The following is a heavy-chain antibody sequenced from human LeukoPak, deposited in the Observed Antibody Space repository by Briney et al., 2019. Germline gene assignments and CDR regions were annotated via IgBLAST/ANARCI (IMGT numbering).Heavy chain of an antibody. Sequence: ASVKVSCKASGGTFSSYAISGVRQAPGQGLEWMGRIIPILGIANYAQKFQGRVTITGDKSTSTAYMELSSLRSEDTAVYCCASASEYYGSGMNYWGQGTLVTVSS. CDR2: IIPILGIA. V-gene: IGHV1-69*04. CDR1: GGTFSSYA. J-gene: IGHJ4*02. D-gene: IGHD3-10*01. CDR3: ASASEYYGSGMNY.